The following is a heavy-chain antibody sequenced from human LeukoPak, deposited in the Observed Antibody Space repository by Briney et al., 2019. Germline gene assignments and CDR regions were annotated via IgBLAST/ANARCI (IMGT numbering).Heavy chain of an antibody. CDR1: GYTFNMYG. CDR3: ARDHTIAGARDAFDF. Sequence: ASVKVSCKASGYTFNMYGISWVRQAPGQGLEWMGWISGYNGNTKHAQKVQGRVTMTTDTSTSTAYMDLRSLRSDDTAVYYCARDHTIAGARDAFDFWGQGTMVTVFS. D-gene: IGHD2-21*01. J-gene: IGHJ3*01. CDR2: ISGYNGNT. V-gene: IGHV1-18*01.